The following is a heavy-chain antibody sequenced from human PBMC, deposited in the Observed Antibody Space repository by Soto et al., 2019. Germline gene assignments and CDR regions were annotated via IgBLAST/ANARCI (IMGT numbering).Heavy chain of an antibody. CDR3: ARDRVAVRWFDP. CDR2: INAGNGYK. CDR1: GYTFTAYL. V-gene: IGHV1-3*01. D-gene: IGHD6-19*01. Sequence: VKVSCKASGYTFTAYLIHWVRQAPGQGLEWMGWINAGNGYKEYAQKFQGRINITRNISATTAYLEVTGLTPEDTAIYYCARDRVAVRWFDPWGQGSLVTVSS. J-gene: IGHJ5*02.